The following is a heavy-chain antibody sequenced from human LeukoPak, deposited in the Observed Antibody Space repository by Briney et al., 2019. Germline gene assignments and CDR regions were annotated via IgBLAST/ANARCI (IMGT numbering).Heavy chain of an antibody. V-gene: IGHV4-59*01. Sequence: SETLSLTCTVSGASINTYYWSWIRQPPGKGLEWIGYIYYSGTTSYNPSLKTRVTISIDTSKNQFSLKLSSVTAADTPVYYCAIVVRATASQYYFDYWGQGTLVTVSS. CDR1: GASINTYY. J-gene: IGHJ4*02. D-gene: IGHD5-12*01. CDR2: IYYSGTT. CDR3: AIVVRATASQYYFDY.